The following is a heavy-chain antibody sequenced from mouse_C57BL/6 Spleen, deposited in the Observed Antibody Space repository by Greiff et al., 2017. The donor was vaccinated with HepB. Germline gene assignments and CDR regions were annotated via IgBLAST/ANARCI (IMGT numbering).Heavy chain of an antibody. CDR2: INPYNGGT. J-gene: IGHJ4*01. Sequence: EVQLQQSGPVLVKPGASVKMSCKASGYTFTDYYMNWVKQSHGKSLEWIGVINPYNGGTSYNQKFKGKATLTVDKSSSTAYMELNSLTSEDYAVYYCARALYYGSIHAMDYWGQGTSVTVSS. D-gene: IGHD1-1*01. V-gene: IGHV1-19*01. CDR3: ARALYYGSIHAMDY. CDR1: GYTFTDYY.